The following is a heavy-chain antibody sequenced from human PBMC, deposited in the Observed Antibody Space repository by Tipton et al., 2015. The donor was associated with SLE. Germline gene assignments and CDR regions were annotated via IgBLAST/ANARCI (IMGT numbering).Heavy chain of an antibody. V-gene: IGHV4-4*02. Sequence: TLSLTCTVSGDSITSITRTNWWSWVRQPPGKGLEWIGEIFHSGSTNYRPSLKSRVIISVDTSKNQFSLKLSSVTAADTAVYYCAGDSGEIAFDIWGQGTMVTVSS. CDR1: GDSITSITRTNW. D-gene: IGHD3-10*01. CDR2: IFHSGST. CDR3: AGDSGEIAFDI. J-gene: IGHJ3*02.